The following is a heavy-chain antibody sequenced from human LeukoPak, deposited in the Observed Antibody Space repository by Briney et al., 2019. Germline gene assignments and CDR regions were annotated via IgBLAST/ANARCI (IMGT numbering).Heavy chain of an antibody. J-gene: IGHJ3*02. CDR1: GYTFTGYY. D-gene: IGHD2-2*01. CDR2: INPNSGGT. V-gene: IGHV1-2*06. Sequence: GASVKVSCKASGYTFTGYYMHWVRQAPGQGLEWMGRINPNSGGTNYAQKFQGRVTMTRDTSISTAYMELSSLRSEDTAVYYCARAALYCSSTSCYYSGAFDIWGQGTMVTVSS. CDR3: ARAALYCSSTSCYYSGAFDI.